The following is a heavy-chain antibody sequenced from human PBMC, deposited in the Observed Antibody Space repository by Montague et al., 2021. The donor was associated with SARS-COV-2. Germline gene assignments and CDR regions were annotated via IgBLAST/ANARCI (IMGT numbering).Heavy chain of an antibody. J-gene: IGHJ4*02. Sequence: SETLSLTCAVYDGSFSDYSWTWIRQPPGKGLEWIWEINHRGSTNYNPSLKIRVTISVDTSKNQFSLKMTSVTAADTAVYYCASGGQHSNMVVVVVTGGEYSFDFWGQGTLVAVSS. CDR3: ASGGQHSNMVVVVVTGGEYSFDF. CDR1: DGSFSDYS. CDR2: INHRGST. D-gene: IGHD2-15*01. V-gene: IGHV4-34*01.